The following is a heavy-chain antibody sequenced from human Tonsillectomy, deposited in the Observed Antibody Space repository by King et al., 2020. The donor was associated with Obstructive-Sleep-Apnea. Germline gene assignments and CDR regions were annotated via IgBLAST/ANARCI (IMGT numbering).Heavy chain of an antibody. D-gene: IGHD3-22*01. Sequence: QLVQSGAEVKKPGASVKVSCKASGYTFTSYGISWVRQAPGQGLEWMGWISAYNGNTNYAQKLQGRVTMTTDTSTSTAYMELRSLRSDDTAVYYCARDRRVYYDSSGYYYGVFDYWGQGTLVTVSS. CDR3: ARDRRVYYDSSGYYYGVFDY. CDR1: GYTFTSYG. J-gene: IGHJ4*02. V-gene: IGHV1-18*04. CDR2: ISAYNGNT.